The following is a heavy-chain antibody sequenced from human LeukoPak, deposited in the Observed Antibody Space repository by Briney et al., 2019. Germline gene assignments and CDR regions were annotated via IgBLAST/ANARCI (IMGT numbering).Heavy chain of an antibody. CDR2: ISGSGDNT. J-gene: IGHJ3*02. CDR3: ARDPQSLRWSNDAFDI. D-gene: IGHD4-23*01. V-gene: IGHV3-23*01. Sequence: PGGSLRLSCPACGFTFSSYAMSWVRQAPGKGLEWLSAISGSGDNTYYADSVKGLFTVSRDNSKSTLYLQMNSLRAEDTAVYYCARDPQSLRWSNDAFDIWGQGTMVTVSS. CDR1: GFTFSSYA.